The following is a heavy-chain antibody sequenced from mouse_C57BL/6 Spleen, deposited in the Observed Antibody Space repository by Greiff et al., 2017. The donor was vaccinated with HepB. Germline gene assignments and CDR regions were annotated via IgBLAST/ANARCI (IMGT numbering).Heavy chain of an antibody. D-gene: IGHD2-4*01. CDR1: GYAFSSSW. CDR3: ARSDDYDREFAY. Sequence: VQLQQSGPELVKPGASVKISCKASGYAFSSSWMNWVKQRPGKGLEWIGRIYPGDGDTNYNGKFKGKATLTADKSSSTAYMQLSSLTSEDSAVYFCARSDDYDREFAYWGQGTLVTVSA. CDR2: IYPGDGDT. J-gene: IGHJ3*01. V-gene: IGHV1-82*01.